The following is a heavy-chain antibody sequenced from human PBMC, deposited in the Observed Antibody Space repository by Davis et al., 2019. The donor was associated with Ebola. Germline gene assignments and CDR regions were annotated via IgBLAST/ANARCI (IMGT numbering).Heavy chain of an antibody. V-gene: IGHV4-59*12. J-gene: IGHJ4*02. D-gene: IGHD3-16*01. CDR2: IYYSGSN. CDR1: GGSISSYY. CDR3: ARGLITFGGAYYFDY. Sequence: MPSETLSLTCTISGGSISSYYWSWIRQPPGKGLEWIGYIYYSGSNKYNPSLKSRVTISVDTSKNQFSLKLSSVTAADTAVYYCARGLITFGGAYYFDYWGQGTLVTVSS.